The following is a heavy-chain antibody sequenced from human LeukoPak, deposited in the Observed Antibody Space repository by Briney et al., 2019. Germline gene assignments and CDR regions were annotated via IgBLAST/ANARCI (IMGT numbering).Heavy chain of an antibody. CDR2: IYTSGST. CDR1: GASISSYY. D-gene: IGHD3-22*01. J-gene: IGHJ6*03. V-gene: IGHV4-4*09. Sequence: PSETLSLTCTVSGASISSYYWSWIREPPGKGLEWIGYIYTSGSTNYNPSLKSRVTISVDTSKNQFSLKLSSVTAADTAVYYCARVDYDNKYNDYMDVWGKGTTVTVSS. CDR3: ARVDYDNKYNDYMDV.